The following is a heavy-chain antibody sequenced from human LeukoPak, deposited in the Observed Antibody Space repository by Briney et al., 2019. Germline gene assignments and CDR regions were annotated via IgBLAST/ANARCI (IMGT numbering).Heavy chain of an antibody. D-gene: IGHD3-3*01. J-gene: IGHJ5*02. V-gene: IGHV4-34*01. CDR2: INHSGST. Sequence: PSETLSLTCAVYGGSFSGHYWTWIRQPPGKGLEWIGEINHSGSTNYNPSLKSRVTISVDTSKSQFSLKLGSVTAADTAIYFCARRGLRFLESVKYSWFDPWGQGTLVTVSS. CDR1: GGSFSGHY. CDR3: ARRGLRFLESVKYSWFDP.